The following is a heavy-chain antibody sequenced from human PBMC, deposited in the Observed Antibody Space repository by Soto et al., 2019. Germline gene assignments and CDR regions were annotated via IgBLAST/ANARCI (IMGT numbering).Heavy chain of an antibody. J-gene: IGHJ6*02. CDR3: VRDKGNYYGSGRSGMDV. D-gene: IGHD3-10*01. CDR1: GFTFSSYG. Sequence: QVQLVESGGGVVQPGGSLRLSCAASGFTFSSYGMHWVRQAPGKGLEWVAVIWYDGSNKYYADSVKGRFTISRDNSKSTLYLQMNSLRVEDTAVYYCVRDKGNYYGSGRSGMDVWGQGTTVTVSS. CDR2: IWYDGSNK. V-gene: IGHV3-33*01.